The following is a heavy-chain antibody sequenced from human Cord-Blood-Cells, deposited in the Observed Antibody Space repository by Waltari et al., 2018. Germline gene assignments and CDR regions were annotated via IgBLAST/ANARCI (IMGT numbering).Heavy chain of an antibody. V-gene: IGHV4-34*01. Sequence: QVQLQQWGAGLLKPSETLPLTCAVYGGSFSGYYWSWIRQPPGKGLEWIGEINHSGSTNYNPSLKSRVTISVDTSKNQFSLKLSSVTAADTAVYYCARGYGGNSRPDGWTYDWFDPWGQGTLVTVSS. CDR3: ARGYGGNSRPDGWTYDWFDP. CDR1: GGSFSGYY. J-gene: IGHJ5*02. D-gene: IGHD4-17*01. CDR2: INHSGST.